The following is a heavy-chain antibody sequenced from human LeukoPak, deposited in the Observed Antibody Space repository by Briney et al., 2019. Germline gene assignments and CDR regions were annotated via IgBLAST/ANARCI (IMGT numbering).Heavy chain of an antibody. CDR2: ITGSGGST. CDR3: ARYYYDSSGYQIDAFDI. V-gene: IGHV3-23*01. CDR1: GFTFSNYA. J-gene: IGHJ3*02. D-gene: IGHD3-22*01. Sequence: PGGSLRLSCAASGFTFSNYAMTWVRQAPGKGLEWVSAITGSGGSTYYADSVKGRFTISRDSSKNTLYLQMNNLRAEDTAVYYCARYYYDSSGYQIDAFDIWGQGTMVIVSS.